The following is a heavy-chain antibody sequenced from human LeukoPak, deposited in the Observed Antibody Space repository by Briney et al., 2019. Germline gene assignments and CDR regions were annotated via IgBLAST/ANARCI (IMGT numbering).Heavy chain of an antibody. V-gene: IGHV3-48*01. CDR2: ISSSSSTI. CDR3: ARDRGNQRGYYYYYMDV. D-gene: IGHD1-14*01. J-gene: IGHJ6*03. CDR1: GFTFSSYS. Sequence: PGGSLRLSCAASGFTFSSYSMNWVRQAPGKGLEWVSYISSSSSTIYYADSVKGRFTISRDNAKNSLYLQMNSLRAEDTAVYYCARDRGNQRGYYYYYMDVWAKGPRSPSP.